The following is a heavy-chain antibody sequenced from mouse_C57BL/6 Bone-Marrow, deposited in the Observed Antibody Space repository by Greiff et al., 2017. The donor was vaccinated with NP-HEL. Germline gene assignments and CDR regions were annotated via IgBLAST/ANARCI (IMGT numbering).Heavy chain of an antibody. CDR1: GGTCSSYA. Sequence: EVHLVEAGGGLGKPGGSLKISGEASGGTCSSYARCGVRETPEKRREGVATRRDGGRDNYDADNVKGRVTISRDNAKNNLYLQMSHLKSEDTAMYYCARWGWLLLAYWGQGTLVTVSA. CDR2: RRDGGRDN. D-gene: IGHD2-3*01. V-gene: IGHV5-4*01. CDR3: ARWGWLLLAY. J-gene: IGHJ3*01.